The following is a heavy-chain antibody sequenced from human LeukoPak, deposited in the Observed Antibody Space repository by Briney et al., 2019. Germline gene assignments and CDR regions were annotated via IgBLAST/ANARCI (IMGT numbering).Heavy chain of an antibody. D-gene: IGHD3-3*01. CDR2: ISYDGSNK. CDR1: GFTFSSNG. J-gene: IGHJ6*02. Sequence: GGSLRLSCAASGFTFSSNGMHWVRQAPGKGLEWVAVISYDGSNKYYADSVKGRFTISRDNSKNTLYLQMNSLRAEDTAVYYCVRGSGYLYYYYYGMDVWGQGTTVTVSS. V-gene: IGHV3-30*03. CDR3: VRGSGYLYYYYYGMDV.